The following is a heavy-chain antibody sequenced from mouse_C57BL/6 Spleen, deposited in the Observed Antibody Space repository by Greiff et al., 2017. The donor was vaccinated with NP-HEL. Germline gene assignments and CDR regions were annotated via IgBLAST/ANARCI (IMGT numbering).Heavy chain of an antibody. CDR1: GYTFTSYW. Sequence: QVQLQQPGAELVKPGASVKLSCKASGYTFTSYWMHWVKQRPGQGLEWIGMIHPNSGSTNYNEKFKSKATLTVDKSSSTAYMQLSSLTSEDSAVYYCARWDVPYWYFDVWGTGTTVTVSS. D-gene: IGHD4-1*01. V-gene: IGHV1-64*01. CDR2: IHPNSGST. J-gene: IGHJ1*03. CDR3: ARWDVPYWYFDV.